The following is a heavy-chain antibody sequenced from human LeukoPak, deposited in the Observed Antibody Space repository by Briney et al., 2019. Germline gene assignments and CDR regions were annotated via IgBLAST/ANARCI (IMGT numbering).Heavy chain of an antibody. J-gene: IGHJ4*02. CDR1: GGSVSSGDYY. V-gene: IGHV4-31*03. CDR3: ASYRNYQGGPFDY. CDR2: IYYSGST. D-gene: IGHD1-1*01. Sequence: PSQTLSLTRTVSGGSVSSGDYYWSWIRQHPGKGLEWIGYIYYSGSTYYNPSLKSRVTISVDTSKNQFSLKLSSVTAADTAVYYCASYRNYQGGPFDYWGQGTLVTVSS.